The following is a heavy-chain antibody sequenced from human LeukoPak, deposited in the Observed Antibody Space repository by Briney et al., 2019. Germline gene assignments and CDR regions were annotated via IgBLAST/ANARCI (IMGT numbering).Heavy chain of an antibody. V-gene: IGHV3-30*18. CDR3: AKSYYYDSSGCLL. CDR1: GFTFSSYG. CDR2: ISYDGSNK. Sequence: PGGSLRLSCAASGFTFSSYGMHWVRQAPGKGLEWVAVISYDGSNKYYADSVKGRFTISRDNSKNTLYLQMNSLRAEDTAVYYCAKSYYYDSSGCLLWGQGTMVTVSS. J-gene: IGHJ3*01. D-gene: IGHD3-22*01.